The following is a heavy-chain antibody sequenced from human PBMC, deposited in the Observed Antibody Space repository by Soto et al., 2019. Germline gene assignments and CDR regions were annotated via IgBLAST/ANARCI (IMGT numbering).Heavy chain of an antibody. CDR3: ARPHQLPDAFDI. J-gene: IGHJ3*02. V-gene: IGHV1-3*01. CDR1: GYTFPRYA. CDR2: INPGNGNT. Sequence: ASVKVSCKASGYTFPRYAMNWVRQAPGQSPEWMRWINPGNGNTKYSQRFQGRVTITTDTSTSTAYMELRSLRSDDAAVYYCARPHQLPDAFDIWGQGTMVTVSS. D-gene: IGHD2-2*01.